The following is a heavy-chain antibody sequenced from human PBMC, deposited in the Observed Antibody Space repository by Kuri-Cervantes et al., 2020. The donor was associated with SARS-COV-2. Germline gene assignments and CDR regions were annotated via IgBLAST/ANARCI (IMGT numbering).Heavy chain of an antibody. CDR2: ITHTGATT. J-gene: IGHJ6*02. V-gene: IGHV3-23*01. CDR3: AKVSYDSSGRYYYHYDMEV. Sequence: GGSLRLSCAASGFTFTSFAMNWVRQAPGKGLEWVSTITHTGATTYYADSVKGRFTISRDNSNYTLYLQMNSLRAEDTAVYYCAKVSYDSSGRYYYHYDMEVWGQGTTVTVSS. D-gene: IGHD3-22*01. CDR1: GFTFTSFA.